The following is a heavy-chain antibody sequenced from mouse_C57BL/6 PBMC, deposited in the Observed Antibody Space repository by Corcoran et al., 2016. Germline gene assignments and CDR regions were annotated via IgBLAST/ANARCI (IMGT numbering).Heavy chain of an antibody. J-gene: IGHJ3*01. Sequence: QVQLQQSGVELARPGASVKLSCKASGYTFTSYGISWVKQRTGQGLEWIGEIYLGSGNTYYNEKFKGKATLTADKSSSTAYMELRSLTSEDSAVYFCARSLYGYDEFAYWGQGTLVTVSA. CDR3: ARSLYGYDEFAY. CDR2: IYLGSGNT. CDR1: GYTFTSYG. D-gene: IGHD2-2*01. V-gene: IGHV1-81*01.